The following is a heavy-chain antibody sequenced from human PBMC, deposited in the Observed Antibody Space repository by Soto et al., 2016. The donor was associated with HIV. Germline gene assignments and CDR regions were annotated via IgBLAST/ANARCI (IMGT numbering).Heavy chain of an antibody. CDR1: GYTFTGYY. D-gene: IGHD3-16*01. CDR2: INPNTGGT. J-gene: IGHJ4*02. Sequence: QVQLVQSGAEVRRPGASVMLSCKASGYTFTGYYIHWVRQAPGQGLEWMGWINPNTGGTDYAQKFQGRVTMTRDTSISTAYMELRRLRSDDTAMYYCAREGGDYWGQGTLVTVSS. V-gene: IGHV1-2*02. CDR3: AREGGDY.